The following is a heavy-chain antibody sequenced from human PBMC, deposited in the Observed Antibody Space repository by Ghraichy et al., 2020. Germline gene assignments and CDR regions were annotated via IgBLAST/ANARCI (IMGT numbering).Heavy chain of an antibody. J-gene: IGHJ6*02. CDR3: AVLASHGVDV. D-gene: IGHD3-3*01. V-gene: IGHV4-30-2*06. Sequence: LSLTCGVSGGSITTGDCSWTWVRQSPGKGLEWIGYIYSSGNAYHNPSLKSRVTISVDGSRNRFSLDVISVTAADAAVYYCAVLASHGVDVWGQGTTVAVS. CDR1: GGSITTGDCS. CDR2: IYSSGNA.